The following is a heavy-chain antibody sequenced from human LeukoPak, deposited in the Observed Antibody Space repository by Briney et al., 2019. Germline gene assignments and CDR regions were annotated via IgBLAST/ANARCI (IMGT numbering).Heavy chain of an antibody. J-gene: IGHJ6*02. CDR3: AKDYYDSSPYYYGMDV. CDR1: GFTFNNYA. CDR2: ISYDGSNK. D-gene: IGHD3-22*01. V-gene: IGHV3-30-3*01. Sequence: GGSLRLSCEASGFTFNNYAIHWVRQAPGQGLEWVAVISYDGSNKYYADSVKGRFTISRDNSNNTLFLQMNSLRAEDTAVYYCAKDYYDSSPYYYGMDVWGQGTTVTVSS.